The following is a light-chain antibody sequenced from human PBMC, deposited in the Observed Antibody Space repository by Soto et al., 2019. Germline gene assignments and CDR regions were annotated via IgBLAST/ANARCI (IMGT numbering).Light chain of an antibody. CDR3: QHYNNWPPGT. J-gene: IGKJ1*01. Sequence: DIVMTPSPATLSVSPGERVTLSCRASQSVSTNLAWYQQKPGQAPRLLIYGASTRATGIPARFSGSASGTEFTLTISSLQSEDFAVYYCQHYNNWPPGTFGQGTKVEIK. CDR1: QSVSTN. CDR2: GAS. V-gene: IGKV3-15*01.